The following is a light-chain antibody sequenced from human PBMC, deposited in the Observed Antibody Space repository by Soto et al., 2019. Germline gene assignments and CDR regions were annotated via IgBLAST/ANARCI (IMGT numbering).Light chain of an antibody. CDR3: QSYDRSLSVV. J-gene: IGLJ2*01. CDR1: SSNIGAGYD. CDR2: GNS. Sequence: QSVLTQPPSVYGAPGQRVTISCTGSSSNIGAGYDVHWYQQLPGTAPKRLMYGNSNRPSGVPDRFSGSKSGTSASLAITGLQDEDEADYYCQSYDRSLSVVFGGGTNVTVL. V-gene: IGLV1-40*01.